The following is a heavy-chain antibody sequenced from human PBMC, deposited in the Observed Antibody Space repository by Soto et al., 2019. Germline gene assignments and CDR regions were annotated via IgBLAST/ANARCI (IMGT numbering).Heavy chain of an antibody. Sequence: PGGSLRLSCAASGFTFDDYTMHWVRQAPGKGLEWVSLISWDGGSTYYAGSVKGRFTISRDNSKNSLYLQMNSLRTEDTALYYCAKASRSQLLSYYGMDVWGQGTTVTVSS. CDR1: GFTFDDYT. CDR3: AKASRSQLLSYYGMDV. V-gene: IGHV3-43*01. CDR2: ISWDGGST. J-gene: IGHJ6*02. D-gene: IGHD2-2*01.